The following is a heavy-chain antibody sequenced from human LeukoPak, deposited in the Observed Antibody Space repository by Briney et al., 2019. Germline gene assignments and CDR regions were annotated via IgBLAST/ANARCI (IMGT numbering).Heavy chain of an antibody. CDR3: ARDYYDSSGYYPWGY. D-gene: IGHD3-22*01. J-gene: IGHJ4*02. CDR1: GFTFSSYG. V-gene: IGHV3-30*03. Sequence: GRSLRLSCAASGFTFSSYGMHWVRQAPGKGLDWVAVISYDGINKYYADSVKGRFTISRDNSKNTLYLQMNSLRAEDTAVYYCARDYYDSSGYYPWGYWGQGTLVTVSS. CDR2: ISYDGINK.